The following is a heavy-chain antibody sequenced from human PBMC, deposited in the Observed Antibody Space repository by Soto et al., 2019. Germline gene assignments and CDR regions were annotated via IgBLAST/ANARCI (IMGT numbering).Heavy chain of an antibody. Sequence: EVQLLESGGDLAQPGGSLRLSCAASGFTFSANGMNWGRQAPGKGLEWVSGIIGSGTRSYYADSVKGRFNISRDNSKNTVDLQMDSLRAEDPGVYYCAKGRVVAGYWYFDIWGRGTPVSVSS. V-gene: IGHV3-23*01. CDR2: IIGSGTRS. D-gene: IGHD6-19*01. CDR3: AKGRVVAGYWYFDI. J-gene: IGHJ2*01. CDR1: GFTFSANG.